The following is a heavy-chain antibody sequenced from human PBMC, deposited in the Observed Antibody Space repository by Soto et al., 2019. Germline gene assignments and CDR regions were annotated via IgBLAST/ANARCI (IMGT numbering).Heavy chain of an antibody. J-gene: IGHJ6*02. D-gene: IGHD2-2*01. CDR2: IIPIFGTA. Sequence: SVKVSCKASGGTFSSYAISWVRQAPGQGLEWMGGIIPIFGTANYAQKFQGRVTITADESTSTAYMELSSLRSEDTAVYYCATVGPARYGMDVWGQGPTVTVSS. CDR1: GGTFSSYA. V-gene: IGHV1-69*13. CDR3: ATVGPARYGMDV.